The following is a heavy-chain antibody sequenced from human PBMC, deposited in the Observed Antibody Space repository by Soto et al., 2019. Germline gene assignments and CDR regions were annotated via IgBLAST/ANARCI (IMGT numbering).Heavy chain of an antibody. Sequence: EVQLVESGGGLVKPGGSLRVSCAASGFTFSSYSMNWVRQAPGKGLEWVSSISGSSRYIYYADAVKGRFTISRDNAKNSLYLQMNSLRVEDTAVYYCETVPRSGWDWGQGTLVTVSS. J-gene: IGHJ4*02. CDR3: ETVPRSGWD. D-gene: IGHD6-19*01. CDR1: GFTFSSYS. CDR2: ISGSSRYI. V-gene: IGHV3-21*01.